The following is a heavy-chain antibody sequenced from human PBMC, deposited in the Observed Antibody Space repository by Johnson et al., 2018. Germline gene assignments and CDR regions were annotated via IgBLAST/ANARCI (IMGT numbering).Heavy chain of an antibody. J-gene: IGHJ4*01. CDR3: ARAPEGYANDY. Sequence: VQLVESGGGLVRPGGSLRLSSEASGFTFSSHSLNWVRQAPGKGLEWVSDISWGTKVIYYADSVKGRVTVSREDSKDTLYLQMKSQGEDETAVYYCARAPEGYANDYCGHGTLVTVSS. V-gene: IGHV3-48*02. D-gene: IGHD3-16*01. CDR2: ISWGTKVI. CDR1: GFTFSSHS.